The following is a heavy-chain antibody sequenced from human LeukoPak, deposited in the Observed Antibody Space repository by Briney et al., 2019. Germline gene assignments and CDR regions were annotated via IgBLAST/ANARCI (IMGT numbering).Heavy chain of an antibody. V-gene: IGHV1-69*06. Sequence: GASVKVSCKASGGTFTSYAISWVRQAPGQGLEWMGGIIPIFGTANYAQKFQGRVTITADKSTSTAYMELSSLRSEDTAVYYCAKGRYYGSGSYYNYYYYYMDVWGKGTTVTVSS. J-gene: IGHJ6*03. D-gene: IGHD3-10*01. CDR1: GGTFTSYA. CDR3: AKGRYYGSGSYYNYYYYYMDV. CDR2: IIPIFGTA.